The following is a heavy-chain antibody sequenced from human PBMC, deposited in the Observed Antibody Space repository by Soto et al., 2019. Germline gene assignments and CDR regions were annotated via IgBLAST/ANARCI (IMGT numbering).Heavy chain of an antibody. D-gene: IGHD6-19*01. V-gene: IGHV3-30*18. CDR2: ISYDGSKK. CDR1: GFTFSSYG. J-gene: IGHJ4*02. Sequence: GGSLRLSCAASGFTFSSYGMTWVRQAPGKGLEWVAVISYDGSKKYYADSVKGRFTISRDNSKNTLYLQMNSLRAEDTAVYYCAKDREQWLPYYFDYWGQGTLVTVSS. CDR3: AKDREQWLPYYFDY.